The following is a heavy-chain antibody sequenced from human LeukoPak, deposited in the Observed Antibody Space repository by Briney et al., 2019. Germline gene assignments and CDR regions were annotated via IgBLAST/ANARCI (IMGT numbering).Heavy chain of an antibody. CDR3: AKEPRIVGADYFDY. V-gene: IGHV1-69*04. CDR2: IIPILGIA. CDR1: GGTFSSYA. Sequence: SVKVSCKASGGTFSSYAISWVRQAPGQGLEWMGRIIPILGIANYAQKFQGRVTITADKSTSTAYMELSSLRAEDTAVYYCAKEPRIVGADYFDYWGQGTLVTISS. D-gene: IGHD1-26*01. J-gene: IGHJ4*02.